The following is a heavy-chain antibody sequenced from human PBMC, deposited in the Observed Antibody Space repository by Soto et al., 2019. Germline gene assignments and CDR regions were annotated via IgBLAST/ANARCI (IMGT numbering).Heavy chain of an antibody. CDR2: IIPIFGTA. CDR1: GGTFSSYA. D-gene: IGHD3-16*02. V-gene: IGHV1-69*13. Sequence: GASVKVSCKASGGTFSSYAISWVRQAPGQGLEWMGGIIPIFGTANYAQKFQGRVTITADESTSTAYMELSSLRSEDTAVYYCARDPPNDYVWGSYRYTGPFDYWGQGTLVTVSS. CDR3: ARDPPNDYVWGSYRYTGPFDY. J-gene: IGHJ4*02.